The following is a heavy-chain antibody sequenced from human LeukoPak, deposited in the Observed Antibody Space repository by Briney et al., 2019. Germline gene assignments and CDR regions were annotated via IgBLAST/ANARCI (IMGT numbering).Heavy chain of an antibody. CDR1: GFTFSSYW. J-gene: IGHJ4*02. Sequence: QPGGSLRLSCAASGFTFSSYWMSWVRQAPGKGLEWVANIKQDGSEKYYVDSVKGRFTISRDNAKNSLYLQMNSLRAEDTAVYYCARPYYHSSGPFDYWGQGTLVTVSS. V-gene: IGHV3-7*01. CDR3: ARPYYHSSGPFDY. CDR2: IKQDGSEK. D-gene: IGHD3-22*01.